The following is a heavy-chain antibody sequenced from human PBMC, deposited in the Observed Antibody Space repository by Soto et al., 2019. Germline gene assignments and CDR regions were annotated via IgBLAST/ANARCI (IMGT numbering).Heavy chain of an antibody. CDR3: AKVGYGGEGAVYWYFDL. D-gene: IGHD4-17*01. CDR1: GFTFSSYW. Sequence: EVQLVESGGGLVQPGGSLRLSCAASGFTFSSYWMSWVRQAPGKGLEWVAIIKQDGSEKYYVDSVKGRFTISRDNAKNSLFLQVNSLRVEDTAVYYCAKVGYGGEGAVYWYFDLWGGGTLVTVSS. J-gene: IGHJ2*01. V-gene: IGHV3-7*01. CDR2: IKQDGSEK.